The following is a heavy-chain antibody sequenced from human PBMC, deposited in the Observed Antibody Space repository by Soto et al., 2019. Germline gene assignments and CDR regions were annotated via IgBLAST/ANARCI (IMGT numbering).Heavy chain of an antibody. D-gene: IGHD2-2*03. CDR2: IYYSGST. Sequence: SETLSLTCSVFGGSVSSGSYYCSWIRQPPGKGLEWIGYIYYSGSTNYNPSLKSRVTITVDTSKNQFSLKLSSVTAADTAVYYCARFGWMSFDYWGQGTLVTVSS. CDR3: ARFGWMSFDY. V-gene: IGHV4-61*01. J-gene: IGHJ4*02. CDR1: GGSVSSGSYY.